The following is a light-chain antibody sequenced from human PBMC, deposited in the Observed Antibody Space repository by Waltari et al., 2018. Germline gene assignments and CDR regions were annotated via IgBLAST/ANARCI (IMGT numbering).Light chain of an antibody. CDR1: QSVSSY. CDR2: DAS. CDR3: QQRSNWPT. J-gene: IGKJ4*01. V-gene: IGKV3-11*01. Sequence: ELVLTQSPATLSLSPGERAPLSCRASQSVSSYLAWYQQKPGQAPRLLIYDASNRATGIPARFSGSGYGTDFTLTISSLEPEDFAVYYCQQRSNWPTFGGGTKVEIK.